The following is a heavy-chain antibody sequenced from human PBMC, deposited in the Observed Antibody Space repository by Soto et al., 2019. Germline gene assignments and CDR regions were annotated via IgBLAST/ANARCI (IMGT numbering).Heavy chain of an antibody. CDR2: IIPIIGIA. D-gene: IGHD6-19*01. CDR1: GVTFGSYT. CDR3: AICRSIAVEGWFDP. J-gene: IGHJ5*02. Sequence: QVQLVQSGAEVKKPGSSVMVSCKASGVTFGSYTISWVRQAPGQGREWMGRIIPIIGIANYAQKFQGRVTITADKSTSTAYMERGRLRSGDTAVYYCAICRSIAVEGWFDPWSQGTLVTLSS. V-gene: IGHV1-69*02.